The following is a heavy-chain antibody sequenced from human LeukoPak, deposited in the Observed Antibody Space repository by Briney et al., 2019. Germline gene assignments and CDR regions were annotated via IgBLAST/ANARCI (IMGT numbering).Heavy chain of an antibody. V-gene: IGHV3-23*01. CDR2: ISGSGGST. D-gene: IGHD3-3*01. CDR3: AKDKGLRFLEWLPSY. CDR1: GFTFSSYA. J-gene: IGHJ4*02. Sequence: GGSLRLSCAASGFTFSSYAMSWVRQAPGKGLEWVSAISGSGGSTYYADSVKGRFTISRGNSKNTLYLQMNSLRAEDTAVYYCAKDKGLRFLEWLPSYWGQGTLVTVSS.